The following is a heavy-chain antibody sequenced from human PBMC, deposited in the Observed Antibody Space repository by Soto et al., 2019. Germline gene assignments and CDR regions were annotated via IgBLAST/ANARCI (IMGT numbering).Heavy chain of an antibody. Sequence: KPSETLSLTCSVSGGSISTYYWSWIRQPPGKGQEWIGYIYSSGSTSYSPSLQSRVTISVDTSQNQFSLKLTSVTAADTAVYYCVRPFCSGGSCYRGAFDYWGQGTLVTVS. CDR1: GGSISTYY. D-gene: IGHD2-15*01. CDR2: IYSSGST. CDR3: VRPFCSGGSCYRGAFDY. V-gene: IGHV4-59*01. J-gene: IGHJ4*02.